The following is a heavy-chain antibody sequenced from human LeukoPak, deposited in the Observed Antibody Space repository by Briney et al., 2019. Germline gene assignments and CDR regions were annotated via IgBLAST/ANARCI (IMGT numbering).Heavy chain of an antibody. J-gene: IGHJ4*02. D-gene: IGHD2-2*02. CDR2: INHSGST. CDR1: GGSFSGYY. V-gene: IGHV4-34*01. Sequence: SETLSLTCAVYGGSFSGYYWSWIRQPPGKGLEWIGEINHSGSTNYNPSLKSRVTISVDTSKNQFSLKLSSVTAAVTAVYYCAGKTPTLYCSSTSCYTYYFDYWGQGTLVTVSS. CDR3: AGKTPTLYCSSTSCYTYYFDY.